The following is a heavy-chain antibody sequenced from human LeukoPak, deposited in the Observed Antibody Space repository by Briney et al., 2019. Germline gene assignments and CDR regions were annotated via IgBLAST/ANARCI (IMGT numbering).Heavy chain of an antibody. D-gene: IGHD5-12*01. Sequence: GESLKISCKGSGYSFTSSWIGWVRQMPGKGLEWMGIIYPGDSDTRYRPSFQGQVTISAAKSISTAYLQWGSLKASDTALYYCARQNRDYDLGAFDIWGQGTMVTVSS. CDR1: GYSFTSSW. J-gene: IGHJ3*02. V-gene: IGHV5-51*01. CDR3: ARQNRDYDLGAFDI. CDR2: IYPGDSDT.